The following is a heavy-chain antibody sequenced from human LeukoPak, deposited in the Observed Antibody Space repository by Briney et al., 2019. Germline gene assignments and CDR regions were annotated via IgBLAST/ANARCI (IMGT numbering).Heavy chain of an antibody. J-gene: IGHJ4*02. D-gene: IGHD3-10*02. CDR3: ARGALHVFDY. Sequence: GGSLRLSCAATGFAFSDYEINWVRQAPGKGLEWVSCISTSGSTTYYADSVKGRFTISRDNAKNSLFLQMNTLTVEDTAVYYCARGALHVFDYWGQGTPVTVSS. CDR2: ISTSGSTT. V-gene: IGHV3-48*03. CDR1: GFAFSDYE.